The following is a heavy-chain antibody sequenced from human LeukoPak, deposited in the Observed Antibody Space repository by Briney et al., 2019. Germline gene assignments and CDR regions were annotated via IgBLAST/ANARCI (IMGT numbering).Heavy chain of an antibody. Sequence: SETLSLTCSVSGGSIRSYYWSWIRQPPGKGPEWIGYIHYSGSTNYNPSLKSRVTISVDTSKNQFSLELSSVAAADTAVYYCARDQTSKGDAFDIWGQGTMVTVSS. V-gene: IGHV4-59*01. CDR3: ARDQTSKGDAFDI. J-gene: IGHJ3*02. CDR2: IHYSGST. CDR1: GGSIRSYY.